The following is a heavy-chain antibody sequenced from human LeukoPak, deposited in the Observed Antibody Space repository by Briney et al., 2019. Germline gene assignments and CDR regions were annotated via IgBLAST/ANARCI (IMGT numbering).Heavy chain of an antibody. CDR2: INHSGST. CDR3: ARRPPYGDYAFDY. V-gene: IGHV4-34*01. CDR1: GGSISSYY. Sequence: SETLSLTCTVSGGSISSYYWSWIRQPPGKGLEWIGEINHSGSTNYNPSLKSRVTISVDTSKNQFSLKLSSVTAADTAVYYCARRPPYGDYAFDYWGQGTLVTVSS. D-gene: IGHD4-17*01. J-gene: IGHJ4*02.